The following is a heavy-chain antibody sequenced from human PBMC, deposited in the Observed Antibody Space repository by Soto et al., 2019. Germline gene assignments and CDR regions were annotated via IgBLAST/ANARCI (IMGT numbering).Heavy chain of an antibody. CDR3: ARFSPLTPGGVAFDI. CDR2: IYYGGST. D-gene: IGHD3-10*01. Sequence: QVQLQESGPELLNPSETLSLTCNCSGGSTSTYYWSWIRQPPGRGLEWIGFIYYGGSTNYAPSLNSRVTISVDTSKTQFSLKLSSVPAADTAVYYCARFSPLTPGGVAFDIWGQWTMVTVSS. V-gene: IGHV4-59*08. CDR1: GGSTSTYY. J-gene: IGHJ3*02.